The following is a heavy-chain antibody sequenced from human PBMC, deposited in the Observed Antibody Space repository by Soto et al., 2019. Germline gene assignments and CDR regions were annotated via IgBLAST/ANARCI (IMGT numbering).Heavy chain of an antibody. Sequence: GASVKVSCKASGYTFTDYYMHWVRQAPGQGLEWMRWINPNSGGTNYAQKFQGRVTMTRDTSISTAYMELSRLRSDDTAVYYCARKLELRGSYYYYYDMDVWGQGTTVTVSS. CDR2: INPNSGGT. CDR1: GYTFTDYY. J-gene: IGHJ6*02. D-gene: IGHD1-7*01. CDR3: ARKLELRGSYYYYYDMDV. V-gene: IGHV1-2*02.